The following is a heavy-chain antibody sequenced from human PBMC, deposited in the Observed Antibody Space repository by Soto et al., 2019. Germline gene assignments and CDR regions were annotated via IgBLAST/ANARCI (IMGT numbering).Heavy chain of an antibody. CDR3: ARDRCLVRECVSENFDS. Sequence: QVQLVESGGGVVQPGRSLRLSCAASGFTFSSYGMHWVRQAPGKGLEWVAVIWYDGSNKYYADSVKGRFTISRDNSKNTLYLQRNSLRAEDTAVYYCARDRCLVRECVSENFDSWGQGTLVTVSS. V-gene: IGHV3-33*01. J-gene: IGHJ4*02. CDR2: IWYDGSNK. D-gene: IGHD3-10*01. CDR1: GFTFSSYG.